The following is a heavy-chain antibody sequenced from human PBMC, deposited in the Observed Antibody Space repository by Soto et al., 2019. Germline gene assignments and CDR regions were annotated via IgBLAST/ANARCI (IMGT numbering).Heavy chain of an antibody. J-gene: IGHJ5*02. CDR1: GASVDSGGYS. V-gene: IGHV4-30-2*01. CDR2: IYHGVST. CDR3: VRSGCSSTACHTDWFDP. D-gene: IGHD2-2*01. Sequence: NPSETLSLTCAVSGASVDSGGYSWSWIRQPPGKGLEWIGYIYHGVSTDYNPSLMSRVTISVDSSKNLFSLSLSSVTAADTAVYFCVRSGCSSTACHTDWFDPWGPGTLVTVSS.